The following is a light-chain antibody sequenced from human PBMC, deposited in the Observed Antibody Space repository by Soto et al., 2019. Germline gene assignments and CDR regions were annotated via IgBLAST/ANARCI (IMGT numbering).Light chain of an antibody. J-gene: IGKJ2*01. Sequence: EIVLTQSPATLSLSPGERATLSCRASQSVSSYLAWYQQKPGQAPRLLIYDASNRATGIPARFSGSGSGTDFTLTISSLEPEDCAVYYCQQRSHWPSTFGQGTKLEL. CDR3: QQRSHWPST. V-gene: IGKV3-11*01. CDR2: DAS. CDR1: QSVSSY.